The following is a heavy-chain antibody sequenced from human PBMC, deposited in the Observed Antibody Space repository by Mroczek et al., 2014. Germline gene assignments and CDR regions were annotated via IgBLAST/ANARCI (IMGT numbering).Heavy chain of an antibody. CDR1: GFTFSSYA. J-gene: IGHJ4*02. CDR3: AREGSSSPSGLDY. D-gene: IGHD6-6*01. V-gene: IGHV3-30-3*01. Sequence: QVQLQQSGGGVVQPGRSLRLSCAASGFTFSSYAMHWVRQAPGKGLEWVAVISYDGSNKYYADSVKGRFTISRDNSKNTLYLQMNSLRAEDTAVYYCAREGSSSPSGLDYWGQGTLVTVSS. CDR2: ISYDGSNK.